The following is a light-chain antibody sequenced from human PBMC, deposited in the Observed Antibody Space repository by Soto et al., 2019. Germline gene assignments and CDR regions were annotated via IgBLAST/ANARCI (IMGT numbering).Light chain of an antibody. J-gene: IGKJ1*01. V-gene: IGKV1-39*01. CDR1: QSIGWY. Sequence: DIQMTQSPSSLSASVGDRVTITCRASQSIGWYLPWYQQKPGKAPKVLIYAASSLQSGVPSRFSGSGSGTDFTLTISSLQPEDCATYYCQHSFSALWTFGPGTKVEIK. CDR3: QHSFSALWT. CDR2: AAS.